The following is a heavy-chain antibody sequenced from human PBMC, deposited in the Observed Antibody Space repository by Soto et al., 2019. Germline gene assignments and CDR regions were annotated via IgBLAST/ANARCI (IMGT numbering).Heavy chain of an antibody. V-gene: IGHV3-23*01. CDR3: AKVSFARVDAFDI. Sequence: EVQLLESGGGLVQPGGSLRLSCAASGFTFSSYAMSWVRQAPGKGLEWVSAISGSGGSTYYADSVRGRFTISRDNSKNTLYLQMNSLRAEDTAVYYCAKVSFARVDAFDIWGQGTMVTVSS. J-gene: IGHJ3*02. CDR2: ISGSGGST. D-gene: IGHD3-10*01. CDR1: GFTFSSYA.